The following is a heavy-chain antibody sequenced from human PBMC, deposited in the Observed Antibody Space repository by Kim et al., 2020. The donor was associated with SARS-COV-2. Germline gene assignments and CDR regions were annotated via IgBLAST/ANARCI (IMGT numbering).Heavy chain of an antibody. J-gene: IGHJ6*02. D-gene: IGHD3-9*01. V-gene: IGHV3-23*01. CDR1: GFTFSSYA. Sequence: GGSLRLSCAASGFTFSSYAMSWVRQAPGKGLEWVSAISGSGGSTYYADSVKGRFTISRDNSKNTLYLQMNSLRAEDTAVYYCAKDLRRRLRYFDWSEQGGMDVWGQGTTVTVSS. CDR2: ISGSGGST. CDR3: AKDLRRRLRYFDWSEQGGMDV.